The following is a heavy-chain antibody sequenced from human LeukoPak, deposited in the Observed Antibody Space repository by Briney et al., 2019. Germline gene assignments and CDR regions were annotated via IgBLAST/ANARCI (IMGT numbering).Heavy chain of an antibody. CDR2: ISYDGSNK. J-gene: IGHJ6*02. V-gene: IGHV3-30*18. CDR1: GFTFSTYG. CDR3: AKGGGDYYGMDV. D-gene: IGHD2-21*01. Sequence: PGRSLRLSCAAPGFTFSTYGMHWVRQAPGKGLEWVAVISYDGSNKYYADSVKGRFTISRDNSKNTLYLQMNSLRAEDTAVYYCAKGGGDYYGMDVWGQGTTVTVSS.